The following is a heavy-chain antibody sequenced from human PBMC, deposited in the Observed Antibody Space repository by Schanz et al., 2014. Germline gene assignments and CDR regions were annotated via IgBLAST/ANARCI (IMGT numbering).Heavy chain of an antibody. V-gene: IGHV4-59*12. CDR2: IFFRGST. CDR1: GGSISCEY. J-gene: IGHJ6*02. Sequence: QVQLQQWGAGLLKASETLSLTCSVSGGSISCEYWSWIRPPPGKGLEWIGYIFFRGSTYYNPSLKGPVTISLETSKNQSSLRLTLVTAADTAVYYCYGMDVWGQGTTVTVSS. CDR3: YGMDV.